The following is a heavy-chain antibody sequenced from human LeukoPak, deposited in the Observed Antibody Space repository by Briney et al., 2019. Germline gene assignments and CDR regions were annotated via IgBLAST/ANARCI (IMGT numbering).Heavy chain of an antibody. J-gene: IGHJ6*04. CDR3: ARARPLMTTVTLRGADYGMDV. D-gene: IGHD4-17*01. CDR2: IIPIFGTA. Sequence: ASVKVSCKASGGTFSSYAISWVRQAPGQGLEWTGGIIPIFGTANYAQKFQGRVTITADESTSTAYMELSSLRSEDTAVYYCARARPLMTTVTLRGADYGMDVWGKGTTVTVSS. V-gene: IGHV1-69*13. CDR1: GGTFSSYA.